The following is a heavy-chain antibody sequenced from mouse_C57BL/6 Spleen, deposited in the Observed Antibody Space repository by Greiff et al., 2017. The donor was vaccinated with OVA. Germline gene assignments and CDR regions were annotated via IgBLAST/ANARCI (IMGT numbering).Heavy chain of an antibody. D-gene: IGHD3-2*02. CDR1: GYTFTSYW. CDR3: ARWSSSGSYYFDY. CDR2: IDPSDSET. Sequence: QVQLQQPGAELVRPGSSVKLSCKASGYTFTSYWMHWVRQRPIQGLEWIGNIDPSDSETHYNQKFKDKATLTVDKSSSTAYMQLSSLTSEDSAVYYCARWSSSGSYYFDYWGQGTTLTVFS. V-gene: IGHV1-52*01. J-gene: IGHJ2*01.